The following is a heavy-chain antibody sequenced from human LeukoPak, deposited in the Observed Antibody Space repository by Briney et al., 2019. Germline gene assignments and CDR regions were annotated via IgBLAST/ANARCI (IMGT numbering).Heavy chain of an antibody. CDR3: AKGVQYRELGDWFDP. V-gene: IGHV3-30*18. CDR1: GFTFSSYG. CDR2: ISYDGSNK. Sequence: GGSLRLSCAASGFTFSSYGMHWVRQAPGKGLEWVAVISYDGSNKYYADSVKGRFTISSDNSKNTLYLQMNSLRAEDTAVYYCAKGVQYRELGDWFDPWGQGTLVTVSS. J-gene: IGHJ5*02. D-gene: IGHD1-26*01.